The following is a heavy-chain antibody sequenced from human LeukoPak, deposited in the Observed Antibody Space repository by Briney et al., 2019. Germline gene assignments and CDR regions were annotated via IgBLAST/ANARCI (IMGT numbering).Heavy chain of an antibody. J-gene: IGHJ6*03. D-gene: IGHD6-13*01. CDR1: GFTFSNYG. Sequence: GGTLRLSCAASGFTFSNYGMSWVRQAPGKGLEWVSAISGSGGSTNYADSVKGRFTISRDNSKNTLYLQMNSLRAEDTAVYYCAKDPFIAAAGTGYYYMDVWGKGTTVTISS. V-gene: IGHV3-23*01. CDR2: ISGSGGST. CDR3: AKDPFIAAAGTGYYYMDV.